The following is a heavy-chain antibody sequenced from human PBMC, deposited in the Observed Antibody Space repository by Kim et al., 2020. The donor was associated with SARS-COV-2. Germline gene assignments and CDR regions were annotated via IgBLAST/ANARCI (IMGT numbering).Heavy chain of an antibody. V-gene: IGHV3-30*18. CDR3: AKGTKGYCSGETCYSRGFDP. CDR1: GFSFSSYG. CDR2: ISYDGNNK. Sequence: GGSLRLSCAASGFSFSSYGMHWVRQAPGKGLEWVTVISYDGNNKYYLDSVKGRFTISRDNSKNTLYLQMNSLRAEDTAVYYCAKGTKGYCSGETCYSRGFDPWGQGTLVTVSS. D-gene: IGHD2-15*01. J-gene: IGHJ5*02.